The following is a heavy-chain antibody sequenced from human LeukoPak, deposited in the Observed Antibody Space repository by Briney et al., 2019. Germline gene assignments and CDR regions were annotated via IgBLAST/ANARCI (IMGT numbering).Heavy chain of an antibody. Sequence: SETLSLTCAVSGGSISSGGYSWSWIRQPPGKGLEWIGYIYHSGSTYYNPSLKSRVTISVDRSKNQFSLKLSSVTATDTAVYYCARNDYNHWFDPWGQGTLVTVSS. CDR3: ARNDYNHWFDP. CDR2: IYHSGST. D-gene: IGHD5-24*01. CDR1: GGSISSGGYS. V-gene: IGHV4-30-2*01. J-gene: IGHJ5*02.